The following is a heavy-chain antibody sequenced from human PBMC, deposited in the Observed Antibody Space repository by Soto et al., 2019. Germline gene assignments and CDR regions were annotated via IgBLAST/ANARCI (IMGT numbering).Heavy chain of an antibody. J-gene: IGHJ4*02. V-gene: IGHV3-30-3*01. CDR3: ARDQGGHVDTAMVRLGSFDY. Sequence: QVQLVESGGGVVQPGRSLRLSCAASGFTFSSYAMHWVRQAPGKGLEWVAVISYDGSNKYYADSVKGRFTISRDNSKNTLYLQMNSLRAEDTAVYYCARDQGGHVDTAMVRLGSFDYWGQGTLVTVSS. D-gene: IGHD5-18*01. CDR2: ISYDGSNK. CDR1: GFTFSSYA.